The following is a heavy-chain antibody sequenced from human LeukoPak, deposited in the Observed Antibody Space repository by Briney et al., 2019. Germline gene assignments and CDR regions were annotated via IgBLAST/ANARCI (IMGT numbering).Heavy chain of an antibody. J-gene: IGHJ4*02. Sequence: PGGSLRLSCAGSGFTFSSYGMHWARQAPGKGLEWVAFIRHDGSNKYYADSVKGRFSISRDNSKNTLYLQMNSLRAEDTAVYYCAKVGCSSTSCFEFGGQGTLVTVSS. V-gene: IGHV3-30*02. CDR2: IRHDGSNK. D-gene: IGHD2-2*01. CDR3: AKVGCSSTSCFEF. CDR1: GFTFSSYG.